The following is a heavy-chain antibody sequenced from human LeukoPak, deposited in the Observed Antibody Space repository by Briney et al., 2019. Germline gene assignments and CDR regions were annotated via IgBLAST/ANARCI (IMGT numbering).Heavy chain of an antibody. V-gene: IGHV3-7*03. CDR3: AKTIADSGKNWFDP. CDR2: IKQDGSEK. J-gene: IGHJ5*02. D-gene: IGHD1-26*01. CDR1: GFTFSSYW. Sequence: GGSLRLSCAASGFTFSSYWMSWVRQAPGKGLEWVANIKQDGSEKYYVDSVKGRFTISRDNAKNSLYLQMNSLRAEDTAVYYCAKTIADSGKNWFDPWGQGTLVTVSS.